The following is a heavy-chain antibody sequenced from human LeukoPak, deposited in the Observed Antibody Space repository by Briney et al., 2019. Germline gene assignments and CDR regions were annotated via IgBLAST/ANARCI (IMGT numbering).Heavy chain of an antibody. D-gene: IGHD4-17*01. J-gene: IGHJ4*02. CDR2: FDPEDGET. CDR1: GYTLTELS. V-gene: IGHV1-24*01. Sequence: ASVKVSCKVSGYTLTELSMHWVRQAPGKGLEWMGGFDPEDGETIYAQKLQGRVTMTEDTSTDTAYMELSSLRSEDTAVYYCATGRGPMRYGDQSEFDYWGQGTLVTVSS. CDR3: ATGRGPMRYGDQSEFDY.